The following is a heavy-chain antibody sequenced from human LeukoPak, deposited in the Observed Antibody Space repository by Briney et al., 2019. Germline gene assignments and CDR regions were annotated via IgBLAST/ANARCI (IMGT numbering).Heavy chain of an antibody. V-gene: IGHV1-18*01. Sequence: ASVKVSCKASGYTFTSYGISWVRQAPGQGLEWMGWISAYSGNTNYAQKLQGRVTMTTDTSTSTAYMELRSLRSDDTAVYYCARDFYGDPLYYYYGMDVWGQGTTVTVSS. D-gene: IGHD4-17*01. CDR2: ISAYSGNT. CDR3: ARDFYGDPLYYYYGMDV. J-gene: IGHJ6*02. CDR1: GYTFTSYG.